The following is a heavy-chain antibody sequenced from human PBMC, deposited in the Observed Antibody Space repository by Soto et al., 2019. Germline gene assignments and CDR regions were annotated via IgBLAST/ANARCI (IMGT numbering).Heavy chain of an antibody. D-gene: IGHD5-12*01. Sequence: GESLKISCQGSGYSFSIYWIGWVRQMPGKGLELMGVIYPGDSDTRYSPSFQGQVTVSADKSISTAYLQWSSLKASDTAMYYCARHGRVATPWADPTYYFYGMDVWGQGTTVTVSS. CDR1: GYSFSIYW. CDR3: ARHGRVATPWADPTYYFYGMDV. V-gene: IGHV5-51*01. CDR2: IYPGDSDT. J-gene: IGHJ6*02.